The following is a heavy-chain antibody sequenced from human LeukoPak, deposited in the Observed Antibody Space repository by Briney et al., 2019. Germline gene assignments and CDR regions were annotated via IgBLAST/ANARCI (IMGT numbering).Heavy chain of an antibody. CDR3: ARGDLGINWYFDL. CDR2: IYYSGST. Sequence: PSETLSLTCTVSGGSISSYYWSWIRQPPGKGLEWIGYIYYSGSTNYNPSLKSRVTISVDTSKNQFSLKLSSVTAADTAVYYCARGDLGINWYFDLWGRGTLVTVSS. CDR1: GGSISSYY. D-gene: IGHD7-27*01. J-gene: IGHJ2*01. V-gene: IGHV4-59*01.